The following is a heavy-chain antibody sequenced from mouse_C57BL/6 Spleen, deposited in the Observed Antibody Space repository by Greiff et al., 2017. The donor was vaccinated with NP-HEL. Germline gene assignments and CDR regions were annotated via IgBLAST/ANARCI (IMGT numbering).Heavy chain of an antibody. J-gene: IGHJ1*03. CDR3: ARVGLDWYFDV. CDR1: GFTFSDYY. V-gene: IGHV5-16*01. D-gene: IGHD4-1*01. CDR2: INYDGSST. Sequence: EVQLVESEGGLVQPGSSMKLSCTASGFTFSDYYMAWVRQVPEKGLEWVANINYDGSSTYYLDSLKSRFIISRDNAKNILYLQMSSLKSEDTATYYCARVGLDWYFDVWGTGTTVTVSS.